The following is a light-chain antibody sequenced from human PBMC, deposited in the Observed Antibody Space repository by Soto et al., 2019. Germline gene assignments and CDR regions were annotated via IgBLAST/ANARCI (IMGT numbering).Light chain of an antibody. CDR2: GAS. Sequence: EIVLTQSPDTLSLSPGERATLSCRASQSVRSSYLAWYQQKPGQAPRLLIYGASSRATGIPDRFSGSGSGTDFNLTISRLEPEDFAVYYCQQYSSSPLTFGGGAKVEIK. J-gene: IGKJ4*01. CDR1: QSVRSSY. V-gene: IGKV3-20*01. CDR3: QQYSSSPLT.